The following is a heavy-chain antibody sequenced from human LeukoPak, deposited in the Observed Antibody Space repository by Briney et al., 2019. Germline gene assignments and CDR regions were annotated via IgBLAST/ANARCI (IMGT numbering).Heavy chain of an antibody. D-gene: IGHD2-21*02. J-gene: IGHJ4*02. CDR1: GFTFSNYW. CDR2: IKQDGSAK. Sequence: PGGSLRLSCAASGFTFSNYWMSWVRQAPGKGLEWVANIKQDGSAKYYVDSVKGRFTISRDNAKNSLYLQTNSLRAEDTAVYYCASLGDPFDSWGQGTLVTVSS. CDR3: ASLGDPFDS. V-gene: IGHV3-7*01.